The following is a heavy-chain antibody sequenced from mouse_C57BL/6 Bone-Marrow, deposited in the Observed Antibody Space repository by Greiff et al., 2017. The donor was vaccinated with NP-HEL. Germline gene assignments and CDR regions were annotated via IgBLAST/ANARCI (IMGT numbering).Heavy chain of an antibody. V-gene: IGHV1-55*01. CDR3: ARFGYYYGSSYYYAMDY. CDR1: GYTFTSYW. Sequence: VQLQQPGAELVKPGASVKMSCKASGYTFTSYWITWVKQRPGQGLEWIGDIYPGSGSTKYNEKFKSKATLTVDTSSSTAYMQLSILTSEDSAVYYCARFGYYYGSSYYYAMDYWGQGTSVTVSS. J-gene: IGHJ4*01. D-gene: IGHD1-1*01. CDR2: IYPGSGST.